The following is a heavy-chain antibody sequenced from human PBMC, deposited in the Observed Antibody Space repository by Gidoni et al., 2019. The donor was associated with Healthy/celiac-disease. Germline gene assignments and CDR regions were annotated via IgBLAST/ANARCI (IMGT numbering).Heavy chain of an antibody. CDR3: AREGRRYCSGGSCYSYREKPYYYGMDV. V-gene: IGHV1-46*01. Sequence: QVQLVQSGAEVKKPGASVKVSCTASGYTFTSYYIPWVRKPPGQGLEWMGIINPSGGSTRDAQKFQGRVTMTRDTSTSTVYMELSSMRSEDTAVYYCAREGRRYCSGGSCYSYREKPYYYGMDVWGQGTTVTVSS. J-gene: IGHJ6*02. CDR1: GYTFTSYY. CDR2: INPSGGST. D-gene: IGHD2-15*01.